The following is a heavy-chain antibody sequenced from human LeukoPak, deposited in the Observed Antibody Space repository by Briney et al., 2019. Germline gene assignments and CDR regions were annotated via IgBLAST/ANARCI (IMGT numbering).Heavy chain of an antibody. CDR3: ARAQSPNYYYYYGMDV. D-gene: IGHD1-7*01. CDR1: GGSISSYY. Sequence: SETLSLTCTVSGGSISSYYWSWIRRPAGKGLEWIGRIYTSGSTNYNPSLKSRVTMSVDTSKNQFSLKLSSVTAADTAVYYCARAQSPNYYYYYGMDVWGQGTTVTVSS. V-gene: IGHV4-4*07. J-gene: IGHJ6*02. CDR2: IYTSGST.